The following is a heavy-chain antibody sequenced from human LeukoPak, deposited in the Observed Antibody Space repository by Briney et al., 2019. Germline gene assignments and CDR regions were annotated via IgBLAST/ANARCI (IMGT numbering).Heavy chain of an antibody. D-gene: IGHD2-15*01. CDR3: ARSLGSGGSCYLCYYYYYMDV. Sequence: GGSLRLSCAASGFTFSSYGMHWVRQAPGKGLEWVAVISYDGSNKYYADSVKGRFTISRDNAKNSLYLQMNSLRAEDTAVYYCARSLGSGGSCYLCYYYYYMDVWGKGTTVTVSS. CDR1: GFTFSSYG. V-gene: IGHV3-30*03. CDR2: ISYDGSNK. J-gene: IGHJ6*03.